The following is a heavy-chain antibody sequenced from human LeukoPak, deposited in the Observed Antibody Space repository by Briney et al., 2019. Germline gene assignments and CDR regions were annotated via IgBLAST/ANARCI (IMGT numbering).Heavy chain of an antibody. CDR2: IFHRGGT. CDR3: ARAWI. CDR1: NDSISSGDYY. Sequence: PSETLSLTCTVSNDSISSGDYYWNWIRQPPGKGLEWIGYIFHRGGTSYNPSLKSRILFSVDTSQNQFSLKLNSVTAADTAVYYCARAWIWGQGTMVTVSS. V-gene: IGHV4-30-4*01. J-gene: IGHJ3*02.